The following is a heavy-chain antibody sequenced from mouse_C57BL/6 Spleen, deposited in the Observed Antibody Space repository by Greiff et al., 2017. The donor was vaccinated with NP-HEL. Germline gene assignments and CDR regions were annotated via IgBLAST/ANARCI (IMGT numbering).Heavy chain of an antibody. CDR3: ARPYYDRPAWFAY. V-gene: IGHV5-17*01. CDR1: GFTFSDYG. Sequence: HLVESGGGLVKPGGSLKLSCAASGFTFSDYGMHWVRQAPEKGLEWVAYISSGSSTIYYADTVKGRFTISRDNAKNTLFLQMTSLRSEDTAMYYCARPYYDRPAWFAYWGQGTLVTVSA. D-gene: IGHD2-4*01. CDR2: ISSGSSTI. J-gene: IGHJ3*01.